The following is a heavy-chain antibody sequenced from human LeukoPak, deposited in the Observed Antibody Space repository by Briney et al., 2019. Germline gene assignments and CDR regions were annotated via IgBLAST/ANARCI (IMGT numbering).Heavy chain of an antibody. Sequence: PSETLSLTCTVSGGSISSGSYYWSWIRQPAGKGLEWIGRIYTSGSTNYNPSLKSRVTISVDTSKNRFSLKLSSVTAADTAVYYCARRALQQWLKNNWFDPWGQGTLVTVSS. CDR2: IYTSGST. CDR3: ARRALQQWLKNNWFDP. J-gene: IGHJ5*02. D-gene: IGHD6-19*01. CDR1: GGSISSGSYY. V-gene: IGHV4-61*02.